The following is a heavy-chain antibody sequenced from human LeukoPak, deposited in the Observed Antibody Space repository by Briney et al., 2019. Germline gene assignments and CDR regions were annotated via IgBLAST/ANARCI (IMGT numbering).Heavy chain of an antibody. CDR1: GGSTSSYY. J-gene: IGHJ4*02. V-gene: IGHV4-59*08. CDR2: IYYSGST. CDR3: ARHSGAGTGFVY. D-gene: IGHD6-19*01. Sequence: SETLSLTCTVSGGSTSSYYWSWIRQPPGKGLDWIGYIYYSGSTNYNPSLKSRLTISIDTSKNQFSLKLSSVTAADTAVYYCARHSGAGTGFVYWGQGTLVTVS.